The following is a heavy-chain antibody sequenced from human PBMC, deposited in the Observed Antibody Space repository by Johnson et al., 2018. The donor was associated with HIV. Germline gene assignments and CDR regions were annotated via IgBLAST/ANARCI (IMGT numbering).Heavy chain of an antibody. V-gene: IGHV3-23*04. CDR2: ISGIGGST. Sequence: VQLVESGGGLVQPGGSLRLSCAASGFTFSSYAMSWVRQAPGRGLVWVSAISGIGGSTYSADSVKGRFTISRDNSKNTLYMQMNSLRAEDTAVYYCAIGRARAFDIWGQGTMVAVSS. J-gene: IGHJ3*02. CDR1: GFTFSSYA. D-gene: IGHD5-12*01. CDR3: AIGRARAFDI.